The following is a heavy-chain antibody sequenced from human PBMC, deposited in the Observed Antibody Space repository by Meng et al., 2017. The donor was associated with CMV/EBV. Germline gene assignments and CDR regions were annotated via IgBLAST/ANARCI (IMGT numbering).Heavy chain of an antibody. J-gene: IGHJ6*02. CDR1: GFTFSSYG. D-gene: IGHD2-2*01. V-gene: IGHV3-30*02. CDR3: AKRGGYCSSTSCQYYYGMDV. CDR2: IRHDGNNK. Sequence: GESLKISCAASGFTFSSYGMHWVRQAPGKGLEWVAFIRHDGNNKYYADSVKGRFTISRDNSKNTLNLQMNSLRAEETAVFYCAKRGGYCSSTSCQYYYGMDVWGQGTTVTVSS.